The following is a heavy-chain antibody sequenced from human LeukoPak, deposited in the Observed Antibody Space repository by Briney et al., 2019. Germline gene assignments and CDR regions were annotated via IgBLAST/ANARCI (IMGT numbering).Heavy chain of an antibody. CDR1: GFTVSSNY. J-gene: IGHJ4*02. CDR2: IYSGGST. Sequence: GGSLRLSCAASGFTVSSNYMSWVRQAPGKGLEWVSVIYSGGSTYYADSVKGRFTISRDNAKNSLYLQMNSLRAEDTAVYYCAGGAYNYGYIFDYWGQGTLVTVSS. D-gene: IGHD5-18*01. CDR3: AGGAYNYGYIFDY. V-gene: IGHV3-53*01.